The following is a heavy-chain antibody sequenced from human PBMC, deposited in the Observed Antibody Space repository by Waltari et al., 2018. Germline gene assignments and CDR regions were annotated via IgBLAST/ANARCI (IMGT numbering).Heavy chain of an antibody. CDR2: IYHSGST. D-gene: IGHD6-13*01. J-gene: IGHJ4*02. V-gene: IGHV4-38-2*01. CDR3: ARTRNIAAAGTGYYFDY. Sequence: QVRMQESGPGLVKPSQTLSLTCSVSGYSISSGYYWGWIRQPPGKGLEWIGSIYHSGSTYYNPSLKSRVTISVDTSKNQFSLKLSSVTAADTAVYYCARTRNIAAAGTGYYFDYWGQGTLVTVSS. CDR1: GYSISSGYY.